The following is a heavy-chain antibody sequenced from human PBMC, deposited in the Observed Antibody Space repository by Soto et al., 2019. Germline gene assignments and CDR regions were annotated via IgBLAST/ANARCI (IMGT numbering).Heavy chain of an antibody. D-gene: IGHD1-26*01. CDR3: ARAGIVATTQLGWFDP. CDR2: IWPDGNIE. J-gene: IGHJ5*02. Sequence: QVQLVESGGGVVQPGRSLRLSCSASGFKFSNYGFHWVRQAPGKGLEWVAAIWPDGNIEHYLDAVKGRFTISRDNSNNTLSLQMNSLSPDDTVIYYCARAGIVATTQLGWFDPWGQGTLVIVSS. CDR1: GFKFSNYG. V-gene: IGHV3-33*01.